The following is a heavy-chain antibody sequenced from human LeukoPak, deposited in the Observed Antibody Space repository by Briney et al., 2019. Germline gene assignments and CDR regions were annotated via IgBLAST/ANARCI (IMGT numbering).Heavy chain of an antibody. D-gene: IGHD7-27*01. CDR1: GFIVSTNY. J-gene: IGHJ3*02. CDR3: AKDRTGARGAFDI. V-gene: IGHV3-53*01. Sequence: GGSLRLSCVASGFIVSTNYMSWVRQAPGKGLEWVSVIYSGGNTYYADSVKGRFTISRDNSKNTLYLQMNSLRAEDTAVYYCAKDRTGARGAFDIWGQGTMVTFSS. CDR2: IYSGGNT.